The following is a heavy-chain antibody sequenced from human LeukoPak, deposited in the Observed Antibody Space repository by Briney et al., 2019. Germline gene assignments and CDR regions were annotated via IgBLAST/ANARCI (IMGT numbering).Heavy chain of an antibody. J-gene: IGHJ5*02. Sequence: ASVKVSCKASGYTFTSYGISWVRQAPGQGLEWMGRISAYNGNTNYAQKLQGRVTMTTDTSTSTAYMELRSLRSDDTAVYYCARDRLSRLVVPAAMYHWGQGTLVTVSS. CDR2: ISAYNGNT. CDR1: GYTFTSYG. V-gene: IGHV1-18*01. D-gene: IGHD2-2*01. CDR3: ARDRLSRLVVPAAMYH.